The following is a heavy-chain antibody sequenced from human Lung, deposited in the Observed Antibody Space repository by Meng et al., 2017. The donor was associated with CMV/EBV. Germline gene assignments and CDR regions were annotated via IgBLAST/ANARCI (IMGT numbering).Heavy chain of an antibody. CDR2: IIPTFGAP. CDR1: GDTFSNYA. J-gene: IGHJ4*02. Sequence: SVXVSXKASGDTFSNYAFSWVRQAPGQGLEWMGGIIPTFGAPNYAQKFDGRVTITTDTSTSTAYMELSGLTSEDSAVYYCALGLWSGYSTTLDYWGLGTXVTVSS. D-gene: IGHD3-3*01. CDR3: ALGLWSGYSTTLDY. V-gene: IGHV1-69*05.